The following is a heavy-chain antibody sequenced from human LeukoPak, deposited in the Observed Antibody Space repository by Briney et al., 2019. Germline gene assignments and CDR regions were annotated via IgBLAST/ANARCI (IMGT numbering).Heavy chain of an antibody. CDR1: GGTFSSYA. V-gene: IGHV1-69*04. CDR3: ASPTHTSDYGGNPSYYYYGMDV. CDR2: IIPILGIA. Sequence: GASVKVSCKASGGTFSSYAISWVRQAPGQGLEWMGRIIPILGIANYAQKFQGRVTITADKSTSTAYMELSSLRSEDTAVYYCASPTHTSDYGGNPSYYYYGMDVWGQGTTVTVSS. J-gene: IGHJ6*02. D-gene: IGHD4-23*01.